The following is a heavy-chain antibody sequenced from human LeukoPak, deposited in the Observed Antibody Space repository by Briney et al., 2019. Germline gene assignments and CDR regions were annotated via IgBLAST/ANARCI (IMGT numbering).Heavy chain of an antibody. CDR2: IYPGDSET. V-gene: IGHV5-51*01. D-gene: IGHD4-17*01. Sequence: GESLKISCKGLGYSFTSQWIGWVRQLPGKGLEWMGIIYPGDSETKYSPSFQGQVTFSADRSISTAYLQWSSLKASDTAMYYCARKHDYGDFPFDYWGQGTLVTVSS. J-gene: IGHJ4*02. CDR1: GYSFTSQW. CDR3: ARKHDYGDFPFDY.